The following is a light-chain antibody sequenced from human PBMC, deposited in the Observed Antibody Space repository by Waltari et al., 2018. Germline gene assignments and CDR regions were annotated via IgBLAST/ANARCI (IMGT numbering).Light chain of an antibody. CDR2: DVV. J-gene: IGLJ7*01. V-gene: IGLV2-11*01. Sequence: QSALTQPRSVSGSPGQSVTISCSGTSSDVGNSNFFPWYQQHPGNAPKLPIYDVVKRPSGVPDRFSGSKSGNTASLTISGLQTEDEADYYCCSYAGSYTFVFGGGTQLTVL. CDR1: SSDVGNSNF. CDR3: CSYAGSYTFV.